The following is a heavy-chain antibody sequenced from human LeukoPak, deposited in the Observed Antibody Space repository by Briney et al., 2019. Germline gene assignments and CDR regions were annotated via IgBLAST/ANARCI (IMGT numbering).Heavy chain of an antibody. CDR3: AKDGGLWVSAHWGDS. D-gene: IGHD7-27*01. J-gene: IGHJ4*02. CDR1: GFTFSSYA. V-gene: IGHV3-23*01. Sequence: GGSLRLSCAASGFTFSSYAMSWVRQAPGKGLEWVSAISGSDGNTYYADSVKGRFTVSRDNSKNTLFLQMNSLRAEDTAVYYCAKDGGLWVSAHWGDSWGRGTLVTVSS. CDR2: ISGSDGNT.